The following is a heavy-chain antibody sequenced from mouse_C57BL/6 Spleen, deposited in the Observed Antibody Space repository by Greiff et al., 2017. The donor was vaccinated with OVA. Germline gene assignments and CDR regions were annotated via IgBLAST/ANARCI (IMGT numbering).Heavy chain of an antibody. D-gene: IGHD1-1*01. Sequence: QVQLQQPGAELVKPGASVKVSCKASGFTFTSYWMHWVKQRPGHGLEWIGRIHPSDSDTNYNQKFKGKATLTVDKSSSTAYMQRSSLTSEDSAVYYCAMWTTVVGYYFDYWGQGTTLTVSS. J-gene: IGHJ2*01. V-gene: IGHV1-74*01. CDR1: GFTFTSYW. CDR2: IHPSDSDT. CDR3: AMWTTVVGYYFDY.